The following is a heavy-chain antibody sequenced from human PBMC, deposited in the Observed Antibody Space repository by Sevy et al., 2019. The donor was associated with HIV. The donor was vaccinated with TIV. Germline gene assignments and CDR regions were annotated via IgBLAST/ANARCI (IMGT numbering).Heavy chain of an antibody. CDR1: GYTFTRYW. D-gene: IGHD2-15*01. V-gene: IGHV5-51*01. CDR3: ATLAGNCNTTHCSSHGYFDN. CDR2: IYPGDSHT. J-gene: IGHJ4*02. Sequence: GESLKISCQASGYTFTRYWIGWVRQLPGKGLEWMGIIYPGDSHTLYSPSFQGQVTISADKSITTAYLQWNSLTPSDTAMFYCATLAGNCNTTHCSSHGYFDNWGQGTLVTVS.